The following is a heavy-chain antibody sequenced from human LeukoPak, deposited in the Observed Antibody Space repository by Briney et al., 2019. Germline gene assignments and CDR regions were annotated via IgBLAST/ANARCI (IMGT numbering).Heavy chain of an antibody. CDR2: MYYGGSP. CDR3: VTGRYSYGWYDH. V-gene: IGHV4-59*13. CDR1: GDPISIFY. D-gene: IGHD1-26*01. J-gene: IGHJ5*02. Sequence: SETLSLPCTVSGDPISIFYWIWLRQPPGKGLEWIGYMYYGGSPNYNPSLTSRVITSLDTSKNQFSLKLNSVTTAETAVYYCVTGRYSYGWYDHWGQGILVTVSS.